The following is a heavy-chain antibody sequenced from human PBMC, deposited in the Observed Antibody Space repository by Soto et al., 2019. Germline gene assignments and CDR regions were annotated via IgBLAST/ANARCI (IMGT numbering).Heavy chain of an antibody. CDR1: GFTFSSYS. CDR3: ARDYKERAAAEVYYYYGMDV. V-gene: IGHV3-21*01. J-gene: IGHJ6*02. CDR2: ISSSSSYI. D-gene: IGHD6-13*01. Sequence: EVQLVESGGGLVKPGGSLRLSCAASGFTFSSYSMNWVRQAPGKGLEWVSSISSSSSYIYYADSVKGRFTISRDNAKNSLYLQMNSLRAEDTAVYHCARDYKERAAAEVYYYYGMDVWGQGTTVTVSS.